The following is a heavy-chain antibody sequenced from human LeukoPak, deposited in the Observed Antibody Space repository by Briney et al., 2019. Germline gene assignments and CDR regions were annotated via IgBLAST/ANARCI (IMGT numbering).Heavy chain of an antibody. D-gene: IGHD3-22*01. CDR2: IYYSGST. J-gene: IGHJ4*02. V-gene: IGHV4-59*08. CDR1: GVSISSYY. Sequence: PSETLSLTCTVSGVSISSYYWSWIRQPPGKGLEWIGYIYYSGSTDYNPSLKSRVTMSVDTSKNQFSLKLSSVTAADTAVYYCATLQSSGYDYSDYWGQGILVTVSS. CDR3: ATLQSSGYDYSDY.